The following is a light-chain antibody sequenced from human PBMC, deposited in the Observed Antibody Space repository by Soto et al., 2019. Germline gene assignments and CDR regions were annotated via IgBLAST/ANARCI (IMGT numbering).Light chain of an antibody. Sequence: QPVLTQSPSASASLGASVKLTCTLSSGHSSYAIAWHQQQSEKGPRYLMKLNSDGSHSKGDGIPDRFSGSSSGAERYLTISSLQSEDEADYYCQTWVTGIQIFGGGTKLTV. CDR1: SGHSSYA. V-gene: IGLV4-69*01. J-gene: IGLJ2*01. CDR3: QTWVTGIQI. CDR2: LNSDGSH.